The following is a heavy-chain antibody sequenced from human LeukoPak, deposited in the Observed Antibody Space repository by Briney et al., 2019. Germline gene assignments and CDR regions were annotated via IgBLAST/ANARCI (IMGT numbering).Heavy chain of an antibody. D-gene: IGHD1-26*01. Sequence: PGGSLRLSCAASGFTVSSNYMSWVRQAPGKGLEWVSVIYSSGGTYYADSVKGRFTISRDNAKNSLYLQMNSLGAEDTAVYYCARDLGGRIVGATAYYTDVWGKGTTVTVSS. CDR2: IYSSGGT. J-gene: IGHJ6*03. CDR3: ARDLGGRIVGATAYYTDV. CDR1: GFTVSSNY. V-gene: IGHV3-53*01.